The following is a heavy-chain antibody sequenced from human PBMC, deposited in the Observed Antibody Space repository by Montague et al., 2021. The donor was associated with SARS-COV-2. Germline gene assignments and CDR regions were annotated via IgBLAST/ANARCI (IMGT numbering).Heavy chain of an antibody. J-gene: IGHJ4*02. CDR3: ARGYDSSGYQY. D-gene: IGHD3-22*01. V-gene: IGHV3-7*05. CDR2: IKQDGSEK. CDR1: GFTFSTFW. Sequence: CLSLSFAASGFTFSTFWMTWVRQVPGKGLEWVAHIKQDGSEKYYVDSVKGRFTISRDNAKNSLYLQLDSLRAEDTAVYYCARGYDSSGYQYRGQGTLVTVSS.